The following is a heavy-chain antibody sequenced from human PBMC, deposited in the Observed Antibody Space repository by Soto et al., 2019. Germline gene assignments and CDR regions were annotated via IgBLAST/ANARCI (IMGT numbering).Heavy chain of an antibody. CDR1: GGSISSYY. V-gene: IGHV4-59*01. J-gene: IGHJ5*02. Sequence: SETLSLTCTVSGGSISSYYWSWIRQPPGKGLEWIGYIYYSGSTNYNPSLKSRVTISVDTSKNQFSLKLSSVTAADTAVYYCAREIGSGYDYYNWFDPWGQGTLVTGS. CDR2: IYYSGST. D-gene: IGHD5-12*01. CDR3: AREIGSGYDYYNWFDP.